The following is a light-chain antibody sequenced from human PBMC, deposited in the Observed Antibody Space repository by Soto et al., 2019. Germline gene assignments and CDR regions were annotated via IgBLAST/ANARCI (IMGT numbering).Light chain of an antibody. CDR2: GAS. J-gene: IGKJ1*01. Sequence: MTQSPSTLSVSPGERATLSCRASQSVSSNLAWYQQKPGQAPRLLIHGASTRATGIPARFSGSGSGTEFTLTISSLQSEDFAVYFCQQYYDWPRTFGQGTKVDI. V-gene: IGKV3-15*01. CDR3: QQYYDWPRT. CDR1: QSVSSN.